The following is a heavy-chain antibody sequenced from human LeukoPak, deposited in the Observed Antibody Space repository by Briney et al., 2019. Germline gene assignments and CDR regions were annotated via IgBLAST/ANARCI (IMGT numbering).Heavy chain of an antibody. CDR1: GFTFSSYA. CDR2: ISGSGGST. V-gene: IGHV3-23*01. CDR3: APFLYDILTGYYGYDY. D-gene: IGHD3-9*01. Sequence: GGSLRLSCAASGFTFSSYAMSWVRQAPGKGPEWVSAISGSGGSTYYADSVKGRFTISRDNSKNTLYLQMNSLRAEDTAVYYCAPFLYDILTGYYGYDYWGQGTLVTVSS. J-gene: IGHJ4*02.